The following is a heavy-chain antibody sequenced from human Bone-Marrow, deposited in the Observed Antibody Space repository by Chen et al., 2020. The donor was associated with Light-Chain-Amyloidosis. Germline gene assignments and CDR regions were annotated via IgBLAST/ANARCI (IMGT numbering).Heavy chain of an antibody. Sequence: QVQLQESGPGLVKPSETLSLTCTVSGGSMDYYYWNWIRQPPGKGLEWIGYIYNSGTTNYNPSLRSRVTMSVDMSKKQFSLKLSPVTAADTAVYYCGRDNIGGVDFWGQGTPVTVSS. CDR2: IYNSGTT. D-gene: IGHD3-16*01. V-gene: IGHV4-59*01. CDR1: GGSMDYYY. CDR3: GRDNIGGVDF. J-gene: IGHJ4*02.